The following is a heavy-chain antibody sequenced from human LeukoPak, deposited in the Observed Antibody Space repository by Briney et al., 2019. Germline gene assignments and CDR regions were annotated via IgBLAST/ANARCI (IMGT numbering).Heavy chain of an antibody. D-gene: IGHD3-10*01. V-gene: IGHV3-30-3*01. J-gene: IGHJ5*02. CDR1: GFTFSSYA. CDR3: ARDERGFDP. CDR2: ISYDGSNK. Sequence: GGSLRLSCAASGFTFSSYAMHWVRQAPGKGLEWVAVISYDGSNKYYADSMKGRFTISRDNSKNTLYLQMNSLRAEDTAVYYCARDERGFDPWGQGALVTVSS.